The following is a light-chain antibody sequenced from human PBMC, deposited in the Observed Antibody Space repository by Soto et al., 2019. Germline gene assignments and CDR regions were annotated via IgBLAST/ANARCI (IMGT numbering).Light chain of an antibody. Sequence: QSALSQPPSASGSPGQSVTISCTRTSSDVGGYNYVSWYQQHPGKAPKLMISEVSKRPSGVPDRFSGSKSGNTASLTVSGLQAEDEADYYCSSYADSIVLFGGGTKLTVL. J-gene: IGLJ2*01. V-gene: IGLV2-8*01. CDR1: SSDVGGYNY. CDR3: SSYADSIVL. CDR2: EVS.